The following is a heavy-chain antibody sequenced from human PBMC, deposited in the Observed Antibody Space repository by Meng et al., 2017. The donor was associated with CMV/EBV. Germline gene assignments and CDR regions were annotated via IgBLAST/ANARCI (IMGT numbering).Heavy chain of an antibody. Sequence: GGSLRLSCAASGFTFSSYEMNWVRQAPGKGLEWVSYISSSGSTIYYADSVKGRFTISRDNAKNSPYQQMNSLRAEDTAVYYCARVGVGGNPGYYYYYYGMDVWGQGTTVTVSS. CDR1: GFTFSSYE. J-gene: IGHJ6*02. CDR3: ARVGVGGNPGYYYYYYGMDV. D-gene: IGHD4-23*01. CDR2: ISSSGSTI. V-gene: IGHV3-48*03.